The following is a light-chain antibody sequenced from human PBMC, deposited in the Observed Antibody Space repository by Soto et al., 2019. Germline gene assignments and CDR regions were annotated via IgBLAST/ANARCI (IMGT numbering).Light chain of an antibody. J-gene: IGKJ1*01. Sequence: EIVLTQSPGTLSLSPGERATLSCRASQSVSSSYLAWYQQKPGQAPRLLIYGASSRATGIPDRFSGSGSGTEFILTISSLQSEDSSVYYCQQYNSWPQETVAQGTKVEIK. CDR2: GAS. V-gene: IGKV3-20*01. CDR1: QSVSSSY. CDR3: QQYNSWPQET.